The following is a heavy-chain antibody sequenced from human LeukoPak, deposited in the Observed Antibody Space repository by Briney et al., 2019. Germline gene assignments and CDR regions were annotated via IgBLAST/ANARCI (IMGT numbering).Heavy chain of an antibody. CDR1: GFTFDNYA. D-gene: IGHD6-19*01. Sequence: GGSLRLSCAASGFTFDNYAMHWVQQATGKGLEWLSIISWNSGYIGYADSVKGRFTISRDNAKKSLDLQMNSLRAEDTAFYYCAKVRGTYSSGYFFDYWGQGTLVTVSS. J-gene: IGHJ4*02. V-gene: IGHV3-9*01. CDR3: AKVRGTYSSGYFFDY. CDR2: ISWNSGYI.